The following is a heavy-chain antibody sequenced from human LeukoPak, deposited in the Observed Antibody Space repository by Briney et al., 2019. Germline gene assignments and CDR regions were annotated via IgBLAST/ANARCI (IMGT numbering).Heavy chain of an antibody. J-gene: IGHJ3*02. CDR3: ARGYYDARGDSNPFDI. CDR1: GGSLSSSN. CDR2: SSHSGST. D-gene: IGHD3-22*01. Sequence: AETLSLSYAVAGGSLSSSNWSWIRQPPRRALDPVGYSSHSGSTNYKPSLKSRVSISVDTSKNQFSLKLTSVTAADTAMYYCARGYYDARGDSNPFDIWGQGTMVTVSS. V-gene: IGHV4-59*01.